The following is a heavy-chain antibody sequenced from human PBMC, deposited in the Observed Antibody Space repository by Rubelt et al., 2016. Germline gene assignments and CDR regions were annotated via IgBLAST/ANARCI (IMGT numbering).Heavy chain of an antibody. Sequence: QVQLVQSGAEVKKPGASVKVSCKASGYTFTGYYMHWVRQAPGQGLEWVGRINPNSGGTNYAQKVQGRVTRTRDTSITTAYMELSRLRADDTAVFYCARESSSGWYVAYWGQGTLVTVSS. D-gene: IGHD6-19*01. CDR3: ARESSSGWYVAY. V-gene: IGHV1-2*06. CDR2: INPNSGGT. J-gene: IGHJ4*02. CDR1: GYTFTGYY.